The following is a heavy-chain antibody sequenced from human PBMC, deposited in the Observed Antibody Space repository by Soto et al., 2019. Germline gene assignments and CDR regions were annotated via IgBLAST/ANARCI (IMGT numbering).Heavy chain of an antibody. J-gene: IGHJ4*02. Sequence: ESGGGLVQRGGSLRLSCAASGFTFNHYAMSWVRQAPGKGLEWVSIIIANGGTFYADSVKGRFTISRDNSKNTVYLQMSSLRVADTAIYSCAKDYTVAADPSSVILFDYWGQGALVTVSS. CDR1: GFTFNHYA. CDR3: AKDYTVAADPSSVILFDY. CDR2: IIANGGT. D-gene: IGHD2-15*01. V-gene: IGHV3-23*01.